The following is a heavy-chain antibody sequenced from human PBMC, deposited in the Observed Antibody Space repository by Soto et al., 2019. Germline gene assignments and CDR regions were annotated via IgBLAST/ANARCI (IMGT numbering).Heavy chain of an antibody. CDR2: IDYTGGTT. D-gene: IGHD6-19*01. J-gene: IGHJ4*02. CDR3: AKDATRTSGWYYFDY. Sequence: ESLRLSCAASGFTFSILAMGWVRQAPGKGLEWVSVIDYTGGTTYYTDSVKGRFIISRDNSKKILYLQMNSLRTEDTAIYYCAKDATRTSGWYYFDYWGRGALVTVSS. V-gene: IGHV3-23*01. CDR1: GFTFSILA.